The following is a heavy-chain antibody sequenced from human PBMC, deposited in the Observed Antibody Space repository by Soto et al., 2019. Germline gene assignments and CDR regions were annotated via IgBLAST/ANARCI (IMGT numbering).Heavy chain of an antibody. V-gene: IGHV1-2*02. Sequence: GASVKVSCKASGYTFTGYYMHWVRQAPGQGLEWMGWINPNSGGTNYAQKFQGRVTMTRDTSISTAYMELSRLRSDDTAVYYCARAWRYGSSPRGYPFDYWGQGTLVTVSS. CDR2: INPNSGGT. CDR1: GYTFTGYY. D-gene: IGHD6-6*01. J-gene: IGHJ4*02. CDR3: ARAWRYGSSPRGYPFDY.